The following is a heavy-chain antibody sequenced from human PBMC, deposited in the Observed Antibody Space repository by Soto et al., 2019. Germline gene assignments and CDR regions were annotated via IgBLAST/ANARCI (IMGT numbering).Heavy chain of an antibody. CDR2: IIPILGIA. J-gene: IGHJ3*02. CDR1: GGTFSSYT. CDR3: ARGKTKDYYCPTDAFDI. Sequence: QVQLVQSGAEVKKPGSSVKVSCKASGGTFSSYTISWVRQAPGQGLEWMGRIIPILGIANYAQKFQGRVTITADKSTSTAYMELSSLRSEDTAVYYCARGKTKDYYCPTDAFDIWGQGTMVTVSS. D-gene: IGHD3-10*01. V-gene: IGHV1-69*02.